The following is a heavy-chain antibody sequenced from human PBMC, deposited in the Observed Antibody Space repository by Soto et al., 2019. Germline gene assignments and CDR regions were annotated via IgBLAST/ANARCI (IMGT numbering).Heavy chain of an antibody. J-gene: IGHJ5*02. CDR1: GGTFSNYA. CDR2: IIPIFGTT. CDR3: AKDGGADGYFGNWLDP. D-gene: IGHD5-12*01. V-gene: IGHV1-69*15. Sequence: QVHLVQSGAEVKKPGSSVNVSCKASGGTFSNYAITWVRQAPGQGLEWVGRIIPIFGTTNVAQKFQGRVTITADESTTTAYMELSGLRSDDTAVYYCAKDGGADGYFGNWLDPWGQGTLLTVSS.